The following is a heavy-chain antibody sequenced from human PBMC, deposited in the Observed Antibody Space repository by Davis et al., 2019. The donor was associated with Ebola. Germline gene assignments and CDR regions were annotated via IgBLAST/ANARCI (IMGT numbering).Heavy chain of an antibody. CDR3: AKGDDCSSTSCYTSGYFDY. Sequence: GESLKISCAASGFTFSSYAMSWVRQAPGKGLEWVSAISGSGGSTYYADSVKGRFTISRDNSKNTLYLQMNSLRAEDTAVYYCAKGDDCSSTSCYTSGYFDYWGQGTLVTVSS. CDR1: GFTFSSYA. CDR2: ISGSGGST. J-gene: IGHJ4*02. D-gene: IGHD2-2*02. V-gene: IGHV3-23*01.